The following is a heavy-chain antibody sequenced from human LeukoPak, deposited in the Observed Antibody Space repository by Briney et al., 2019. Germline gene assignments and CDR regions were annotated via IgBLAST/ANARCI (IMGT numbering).Heavy chain of an antibody. Sequence: GGSLRLSCAASGFTFSDYYMSWIRRAPGKGLEWVSYISSSGSTIYYADSVKGRFTISRDNAKNSLYLQMNSLRAEDTAVYYCARAAQWERHIDYWGQGTLVTVSS. J-gene: IGHJ4*02. CDR2: ISSSGSTI. D-gene: IGHD1-26*01. V-gene: IGHV3-11*01. CDR1: GFTFSDYY. CDR3: ARAAQWERHIDY.